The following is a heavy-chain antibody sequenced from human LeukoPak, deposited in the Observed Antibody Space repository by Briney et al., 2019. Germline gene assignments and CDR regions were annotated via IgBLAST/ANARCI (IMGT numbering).Heavy chain of an antibody. CDR3: DRDSLISHYDFWSGYYDWFDP. J-gene: IGHJ5*02. CDR2: INHSCGST. Sequence: ASVKVSCKSSVYTFTSYYMHWVRQPPGQGLEWMGIINHSCGSTSYAHKFQGRVTMTRDMSTSTVYMELISLRSEDTAVYYCDRDSLISHYDFWSGYYDWFDPWGQGTLVTVSS. D-gene: IGHD3-3*01. V-gene: IGHV1-46*01. CDR1: VYTFTSYY.